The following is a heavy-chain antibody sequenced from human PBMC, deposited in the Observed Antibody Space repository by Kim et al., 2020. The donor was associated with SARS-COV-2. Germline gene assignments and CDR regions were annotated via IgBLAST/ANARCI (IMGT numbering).Heavy chain of an antibody. CDR1: GYSFTSYW. Sequence: GESLKISCKGSGYSFTSYWISWVRQMPGKGLEWMGRIDPSDSYTNYSPSFQGHVTISADKSISTAYLQWSSLKASDTAMYYCARHLDTAINFDYWGQGTLVTVSS. J-gene: IGHJ4*02. D-gene: IGHD5-18*01. CDR2: IDPSDSYT. V-gene: IGHV5-10-1*01. CDR3: ARHLDTAINFDY.